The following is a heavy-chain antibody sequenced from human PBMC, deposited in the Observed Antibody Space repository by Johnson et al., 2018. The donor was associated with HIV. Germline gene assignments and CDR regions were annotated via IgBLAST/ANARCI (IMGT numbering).Heavy chain of an antibody. Sequence: VQLVESGGGLVQPAESLRLSCAASGFTFSSYSMTCVRQAPGKGLEWVSVVSGSGGRTSYAGSVKGRFTISRDNSKNTLYLQMNSLRAEDTALYYCAKDIAATADAFDIWGQGTMVTVSS. CDR2: VSGSGGRT. CDR3: AKDIAATADAFDI. J-gene: IGHJ3*02. CDR1: GFTFSSYS. D-gene: IGHD6-25*01. V-gene: IGHV3-23*04.